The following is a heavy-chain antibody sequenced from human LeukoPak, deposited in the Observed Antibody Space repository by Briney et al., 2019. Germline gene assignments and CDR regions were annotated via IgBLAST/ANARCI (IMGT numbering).Heavy chain of an antibody. D-gene: IGHD5-12*01. V-gene: IGHV3-23*01. CDR3: AKDMQTWPRFPDY. CDR1: GFNFSNYA. Sequence: GGSLRLSCGASGFNFSNYAMTWVRQAPGKGLEWVSGISDSGSTAFYADSVKGRFTSSRDNPKNTLYLQINSLRAEDTAVYYCAKDMQTWPRFPDYWGQGTLVTVSS. J-gene: IGHJ4*02. CDR2: ISDSGSTA.